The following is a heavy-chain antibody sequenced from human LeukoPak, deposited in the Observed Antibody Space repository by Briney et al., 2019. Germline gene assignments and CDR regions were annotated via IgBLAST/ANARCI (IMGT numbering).Heavy chain of an antibody. Sequence: GGSLRLSCGASRFTVSSNYMSWVRQAAGKGLEWVSVIYSGGSTFYADSVKGRFTISRDNSKNTLYLQMNNLRDDDTAVYYCAREIISGWYEGYFDYWGQGTLVTVSS. V-gene: IGHV3-53*01. CDR3: AREIISGWYEGYFDY. D-gene: IGHD6-19*01. CDR1: RFTVSSNY. J-gene: IGHJ4*02. CDR2: IYSGGST.